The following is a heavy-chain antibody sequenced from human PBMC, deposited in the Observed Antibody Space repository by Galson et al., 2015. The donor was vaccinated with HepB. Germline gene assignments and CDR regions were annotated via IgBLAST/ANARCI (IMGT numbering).Heavy chain of an antibody. CDR3: AKDLGSQGGATDY. CDR1: TFIFSTYS. V-gene: IGHV3-9*01. J-gene: IGHJ4*02. CDR2: ISWNSGSI. Sequence: SLRLSCAASTFIFSTYSMHWVRQAPGKGLEWVSGISWNSGSIGYADSVKGRFTISRDNAKNSLYLQMNSLRAEDTALYYCAKDLGSQGGATDYWGQGTLVTVSS. D-gene: IGHD1-26*01.